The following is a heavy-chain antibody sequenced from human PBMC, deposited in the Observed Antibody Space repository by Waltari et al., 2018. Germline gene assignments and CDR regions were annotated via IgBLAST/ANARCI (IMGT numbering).Heavy chain of an antibody. CDR1: GGSFSDSV. CDR2: ITPVFGTV. D-gene: IGHD3-10*01. J-gene: IGHJ6*02. V-gene: IGHV1-69*01. Sequence: QVQLVQSGAEVRKPGSSVMVSCKASGGSFSDSVFSWVRQAPGQGLTWMGGITPVFGTVNYAQKFQGRVTITADESTSTVYMELSSLKSEDTSVYFCTRAIRGPRDYYYGMDVWGQGTTVAVSS. CDR3: TRAIRGPRDYYYGMDV.